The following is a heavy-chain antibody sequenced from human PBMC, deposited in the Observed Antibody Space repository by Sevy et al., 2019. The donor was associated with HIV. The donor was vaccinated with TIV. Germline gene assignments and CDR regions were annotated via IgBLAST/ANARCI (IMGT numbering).Heavy chain of an antibody. J-gene: IGHJ4*02. D-gene: IGHD1-26*01. V-gene: IGHV3-23*01. CDR1: GFIFKNCA. CDR2: ITFSSHST. Sequence: GGSLRLSCAASGFIFKNCAMTWVRQAPGKGLEWVSVITFSSHSTYYADSVKGRFTISRDNSKNTLYLHMDSLRAEDTAVYYCAKDRVSGSYYTGDFDSWGQGTLVTVSS. CDR3: AKDRVSGSYYTGDFDS.